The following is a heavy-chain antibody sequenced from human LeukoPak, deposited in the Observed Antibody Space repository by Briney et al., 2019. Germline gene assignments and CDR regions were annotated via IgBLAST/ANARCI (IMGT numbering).Heavy chain of an antibody. Sequence: ASVKVSCKASGYTFTSYGISWVRQAPGQGLVWMGWISAYNGNTNYAQKLQGRVTMTTDTSTSTAYMELRSLRSDDTAVYYCARDRAPYQLIPEVLDYWGQGTLVTVSS. CDR3: ARDRAPYQLIPEVLDY. V-gene: IGHV1-18*01. D-gene: IGHD2-2*01. J-gene: IGHJ4*02. CDR1: GYTFTSYG. CDR2: ISAYNGNT.